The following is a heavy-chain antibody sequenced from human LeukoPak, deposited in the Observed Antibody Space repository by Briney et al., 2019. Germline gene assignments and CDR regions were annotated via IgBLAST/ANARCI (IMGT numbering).Heavy chain of an antibody. V-gene: IGHV1-69*05. CDR1: GGTFSSYA. CDR3: ARADYGDYDLSAFDI. J-gene: IGHJ3*02. D-gene: IGHD4-17*01. CDR2: IIPIFGTA. Sequence: GASVKVSCKASGGTFSSYAISWVRQAPGQGLEWMGGIIPIFGTANYAQKFQGRVTITTDESTSTAYMELSSLRSEDTAVYYCARADYGDYDLSAFDIWGQGTMVTVSS.